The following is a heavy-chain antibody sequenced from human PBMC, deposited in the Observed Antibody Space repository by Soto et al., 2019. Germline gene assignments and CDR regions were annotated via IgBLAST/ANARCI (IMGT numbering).Heavy chain of an antibody. CDR1: GFSFSSYA. CDR2: ISHDGINK. CDR3: ARDMYSIDYFVKWFEP. J-gene: IGHJ5*02. V-gene: IGHV3-30-3*01. D-gene: IGHD6-13*01. Sequence: QVRLVESGGGGVQPGRSLRLSCTASGFSFSSYAMYWFRQPPGKGLEWVAVISHDGINKHYADSVKGRVTVSRDNSNHSLDLQLNSLRGEDTAMYYCARDMYSIDYFVKWFEPWGQGTLVTVSS.